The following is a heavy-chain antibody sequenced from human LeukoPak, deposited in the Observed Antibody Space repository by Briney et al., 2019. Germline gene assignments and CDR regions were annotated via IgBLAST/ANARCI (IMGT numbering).Heavy chain of an antibody. Sequence: GGSLRLSCAASGFTFSDYDMHWVRQATGKGLEWVSAIGTAGDTYYTGSVKGRFTISRENAKNSLYLQLNSLRAEDTAVYYCARDPGLPNGMAVWGQGTTVTVSS. CDR2: IGTAGDT. CDR3: ARDPGLPNGMAV. CDR1: GFTFSDYD. V-gene: IGHV3-13*01. J-gene: IGHJ6*02.